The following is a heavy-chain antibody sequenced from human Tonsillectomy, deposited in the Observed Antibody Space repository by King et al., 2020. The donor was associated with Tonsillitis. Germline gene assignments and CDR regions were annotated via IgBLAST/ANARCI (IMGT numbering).Heavy chain of an antibody. V-gene: IGHV1-69*01. CDR2: IIPIFGST. J-gene: IGHJ4*02. D-gene: IGHD6-13*01. CDR3: ARTRYSSSWSFDS. Sequence: VQLVQSGAEVKKPGSSMKVSCKASGGTFSSYAISWVRQAPGQGLEWMGGIIPIFGSTNNEQKFQGRVTITADESTSTVYMQLTSLRSDDTAVYYCARTRYSSSWSFDSWGQGTLVSVSS. CDR1: GGTFSSYA.